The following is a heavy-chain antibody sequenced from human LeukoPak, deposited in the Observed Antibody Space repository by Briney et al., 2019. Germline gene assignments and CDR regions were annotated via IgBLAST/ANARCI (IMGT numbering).Heavy chain of an antibody. CDR1: GFTFSSYA. CDR3: ARDPLSGSYRYDY. J-gene: IGHJ4*02. CDR2: ISYDGSNK. Sequence: GRSLRLSCAASGFTFSSYAMHWVRQAPGKGLEWVAVISYDGSNKYYADSVKGRFTISRDNSKNTLYLQMNSLRAEDTAVYYCARDPLSGSYRYDYWGQGTLVTVSS. V-gene: IGHV3-30*04. D-gene: IGHD1-26*01.